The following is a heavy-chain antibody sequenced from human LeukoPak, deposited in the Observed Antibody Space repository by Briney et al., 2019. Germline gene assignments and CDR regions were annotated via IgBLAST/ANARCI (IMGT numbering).Heavy chain of an antibody. Sequence: PSETLSLTCTASGDSISSYYWSWIRQPPGKGLEWIGYIYYSGSTNYNPSLKSRVTISIDTSKNQFSLKLSSVTAADTAVYYCARRGVWGSYRYFDYWGQGTLVTVSS. D-gene: IGHD3-16*02. CDR3: ARRGVWGSYRYFDY. CDR1: GDSISSYY. V-gene: IGHV4-59*01. CDR2: IYYSGST. J-gene: IGHJ4*02.